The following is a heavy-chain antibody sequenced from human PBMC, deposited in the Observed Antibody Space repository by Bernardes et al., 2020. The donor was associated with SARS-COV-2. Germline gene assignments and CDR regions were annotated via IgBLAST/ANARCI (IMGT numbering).Heavy chain of an antibody. CDR1: GFTFTKSD. Sequence: GGSLRLSCAASGFTFTKSDMSWVRQAPGTGLEWVSGLSGSGHTPYYADSVKGRFTISRDNSKNTLFLQMDSLRAEDTAVYYCAKDDDRPLFGAPGFDSWGQGTLVTVSS. CDR2: LSGSGHTP. V-gene: IGHV3-23*01. CDR3: AKDDDRPLFGAPGFDS. D-gene: IGHD3-3*01. J-gene: IGHJ4*02.